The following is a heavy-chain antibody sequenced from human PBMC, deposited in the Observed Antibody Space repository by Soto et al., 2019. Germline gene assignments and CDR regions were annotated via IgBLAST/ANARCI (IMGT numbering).Heavy chain of an antibody. CDR1: CGSLTDYY. Sequence: TPSLTCPVSCGSLTDYYLSRIRPAPGKGLEWIGFIYHSGNTNYKSSLKGRVTMSMDTSKSQFFLKLTSVTAADTAVYYCARDLGIGSSGPFDYWGQGALVTVSS. CDR3: ARDLGIGSSGPFDY. J-gene: IGHJ4*02. V-gene: IGHV4-59*01. CDR2: IYHSGNT. D-gene: IGHD6-13*01.